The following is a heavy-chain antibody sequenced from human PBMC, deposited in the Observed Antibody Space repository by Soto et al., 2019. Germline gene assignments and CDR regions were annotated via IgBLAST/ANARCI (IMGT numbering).Heavy chain of an antibody. J-gene: IGHJ4*02. CDR1: GGSISSSNW. CDR2: IYHSGST. CDR3: ARAPHDGASFAH. Sequence: QVHLQESGPGLVKPSETLSLTCAVSGGSISSSNWWTWVRQPPGKWLEWIGEIYHSGSTNYHTSLKCRVTISLDKSKNQFSLTLTSVTAADTAVYFCARAPHDGASFAHWGQGTLVTVSS. V-gene: IGHV4-4*02. D-gene: IGHD4-17*01.